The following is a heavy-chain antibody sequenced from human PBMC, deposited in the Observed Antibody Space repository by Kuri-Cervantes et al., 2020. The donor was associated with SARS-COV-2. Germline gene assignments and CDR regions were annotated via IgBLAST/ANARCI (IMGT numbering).Heavy chain of an antibody. Sequence: GESLKISCAASGFTVNSNYMSWVRQAPGKGLEWVSIIFAGGSTYYADSVKGRFTISRDNSKNTLYLQMNSLRAEDTAVYYCARDITIFGVVPFDYWGQGTLVTVSS. CDR3: ARDITIFGVVPFDY. D-gene: IGHD3-3*01. CDR2: IFAGGST. CDR1: GFTVNSNY. J-gene: IGHJ4*02. V-gene: IGHV3-66*01.